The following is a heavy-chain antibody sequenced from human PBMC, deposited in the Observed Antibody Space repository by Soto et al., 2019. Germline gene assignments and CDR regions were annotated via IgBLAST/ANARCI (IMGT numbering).Heavy chain of an antibody. CDR1: GYNFTAFW. V-gene: IGHV5-10-1*01. CDR3: ARVHKNWFDS. CDR2: IDPSDSYT. Sequence: GESLNISCKASGYNFTAFWIHWVRQVPGKGLEWLGKIDPSDSYTNYSPSFEGHVTISTDNSITTAYLQWSSLRASDTALYFCARVHKNWFDSWAQGRMVTVSS. J-gene: IGHJ5*01.